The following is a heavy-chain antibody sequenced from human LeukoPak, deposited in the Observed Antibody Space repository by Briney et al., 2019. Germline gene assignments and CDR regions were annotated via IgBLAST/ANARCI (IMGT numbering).Heavy chain of an antibody. V-gene: IGHV1-69*13. CDR3: ARDSSEFRSLIPH. J-gene: IGHJ1*01. Sequence: SVKVSCRASGGTFSSHAISWVRQAPGQGLEWMGGIIPIFGTAKYAQKFQGRVTITADESTSTAYMELSSLRSEDTAVYYCARDSSEFRSLIPHWGQGTLVTVSS. D-gene: IGHD2-21*01. CDR2: IIPIFGTA. CDR1: GGTFSSHA.